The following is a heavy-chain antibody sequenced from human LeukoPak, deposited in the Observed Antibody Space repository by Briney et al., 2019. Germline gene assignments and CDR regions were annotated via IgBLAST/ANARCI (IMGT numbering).Heavy chain of an antibody. J-gene: IGHJ4*02. CDR2: MNPNSGNT. V-gene: IGHV1-8*01. CDR1: GYTFTSYD. CDR3: ARLLGDYGVYYFDY. D-gene: IGHD4-17*01. Sequence: ASVKVSCKASGYTFTSYDINWVRQATGQGLEWMGWMNPNSGNTGYAQKFQGRVTMTRNTSISTAYMELSSLRSEDTAVYYCARLLGDYGVYYFDYWGQGTLVTVSS.